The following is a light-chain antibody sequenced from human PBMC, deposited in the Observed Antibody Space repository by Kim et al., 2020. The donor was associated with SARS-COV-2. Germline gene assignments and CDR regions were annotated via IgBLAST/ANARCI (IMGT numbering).Light chain of an antibody. Sequence: QSVLTQPASVSGSPGQSISISCTGASSDVGGYNYVSWYRHHSGKAPKLMIYDVNKRPSGVSNRFSGSKSGNTASLTISGLQAEDEADYYCSSYSSSSTWVFGGGTQLTVL. CDR2: DVN. CDR1: SSDVGGYNY. CDR3: SSYSSSSTWV. J-gene: IGLJ3*02. V-gene: IGLV2-14*03.